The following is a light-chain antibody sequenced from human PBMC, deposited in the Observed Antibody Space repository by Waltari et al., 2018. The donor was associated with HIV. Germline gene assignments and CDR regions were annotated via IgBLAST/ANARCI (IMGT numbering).Light chain of an antibody. J-gene: IGLJ2*01. CDR2: GNS. CDR3: QSYDSSLSGSV. CDR1: SSNIGAGHD. Sequence: QAVLTQPPSVSGAPGLRVTISCTGSSSNIGAGHDVHWYQQLPGTAPKLLIYGNSNRPSGVPDRFSGSKSGTSASLAIAGLQAEDEAEYYCQSYDSSLSGSVFGGGTKLTVL. V-gene: IGLV1-40*01.